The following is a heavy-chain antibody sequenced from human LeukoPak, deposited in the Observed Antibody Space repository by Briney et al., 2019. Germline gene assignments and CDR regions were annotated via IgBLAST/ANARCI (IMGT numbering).Heavy chain of an antibody. D-gene: IGHD2-2*01. J-gene: IGHJ4*02. Sequence: GGPLRLSCAASGFTFNSYEMNWVRQAPGKGLEWVSYISSSGSTIYYADSVKGRFTISRDDAKNSLYLQMNSLRAEDTAVYYCARGGSTSWSLDYWGQGTLVTVSS. V-gene: IGHV3-48*03. CDR2: ISSSGSTI. CDR1: GFTFNSYE. CDR3: ARGGSTSWSLDY.